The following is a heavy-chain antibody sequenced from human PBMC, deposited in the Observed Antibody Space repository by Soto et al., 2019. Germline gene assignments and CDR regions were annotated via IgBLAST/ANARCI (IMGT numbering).Heavy chain of an antibody. V-gene: IGHV1-69*08. CDR2: ILPIMGSV. CDR3: ARIPRYSYATSDPLDN. J-gene: IGHJ4*02. Sequence: VASVKVSCKASGGTFNTYTFSWVRQAPGQGLEWMGSILPIMGSVNYAHDFRGRLSITADPSTTTAYMELTSLTSHDTAMYYCARIPRYSYATSDPLDNWGQGTLVTVYS. D-gene: IGHD2-15*01. CDR1: GGTFNTYT.